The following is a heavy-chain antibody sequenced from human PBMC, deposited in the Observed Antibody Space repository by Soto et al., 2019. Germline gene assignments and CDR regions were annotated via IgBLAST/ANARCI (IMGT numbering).Heavy chain of an antibody. D-gene: IGHD3-22*01. CDR2: IDPSDSYT. J-gene: IGHJ4*02. V-gene: IGHV5-10-1*01. CDR3: ARRAGNYDSSGYYYFDY. Sequence: GESLKISCKGSGYSFTSYWISWVRQMPGKGLEWMGRIDPSDSYTNYSPSFQGHVTISADKSISTAYLQWSSLKASDTAMYYCARRAGNYDSSGYYYFDYWGQGTLVTVSS. CDR1: GYSFTSYW.